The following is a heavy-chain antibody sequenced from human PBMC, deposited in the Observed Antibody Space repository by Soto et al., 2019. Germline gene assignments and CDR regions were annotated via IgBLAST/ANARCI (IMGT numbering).Heavy chain of an antibody. CDR1: GGSISSSNW. D-gene: IGHD3-22*01. Sequence: SETLSLTCAVSGGSISSSNWWSWVRQPPGKGPEGIGEIYHSGSTNYNPSLKSRVTISVDKSKNQCSPKLSSVTAAATAVYYCARSGYYRTYQYYYGMDVWGQGTTVTVSS. CDR3: ARSGYYRTYQYYYGMDV. CDR2: IYHSGST. V-gene: IGHV4-4*02. J-gene: IGHJ6*02.